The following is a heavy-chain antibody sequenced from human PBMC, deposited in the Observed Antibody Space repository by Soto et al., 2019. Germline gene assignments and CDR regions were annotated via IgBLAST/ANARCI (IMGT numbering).Heavy chain of an antibody. V-gene: IGHV1-46*01. CDR3: ARALRNGYFYGMDI. CDR2: INPTTGLT. D-gene: IGHD2-8*01. J-gene: IGHJ6*02. Sequence: ASVKVSCKSSGYAFSNNFMHWVRQAPAQGLEWMGVINPTTGLTSNAQKFQGRITMTSDTSSSTAYMELSSLRSEDTAVYYCARALRNGYFYGMDIWGQGTTVTVSS. CDR1: GYAFSNNF.